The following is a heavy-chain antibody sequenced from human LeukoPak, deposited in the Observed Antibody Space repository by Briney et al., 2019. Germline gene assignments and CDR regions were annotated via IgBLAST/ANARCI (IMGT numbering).Heavy chain of an antibody. D-gene: IGHD3-3*01. CDR1: GGSISSGGYY. CDR3: ARAEQYYDFWSRNYYYGMDV. Sequence: PSQTLSLTCTVSGGSISSGGYYWSWIRQHPGKGLEWIGYIYYSGSTYYNPSLKSRVTISVDTSKNQFSLKLSSVTAADTAVYYCARAEQYYDFWSRNYYYGMDVWGQGTTVTVSS. CDR2: IYYSGST. J-gene: IGHJ6*02. V-gene: IGHV4-31*03.